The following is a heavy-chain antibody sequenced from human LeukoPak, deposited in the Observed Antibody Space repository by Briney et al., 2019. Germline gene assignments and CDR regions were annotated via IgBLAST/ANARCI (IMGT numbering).Heavy chain of an antibody. D-gene: IGHD5-18*01. V-gene: IGHV4-34*01. CDR3: ARGEGYSYGYPY. CDR2: INHSGST. J-gene: IGHJ4*02. CDR1: GGSFSGYY. Sequence: SETLSLTCAVYGGSFSGYYWSWIRQPPGKGLEWIGEINHSGSTNYNPTLKSRVTISVDTSKNQFSLKLSSVTAADTAVYYCARGEGYSYGYPYWGQGTLVTVSS.